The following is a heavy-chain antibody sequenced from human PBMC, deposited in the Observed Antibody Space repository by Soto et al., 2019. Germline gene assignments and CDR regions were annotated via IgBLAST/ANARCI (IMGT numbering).Heavy chain of an antibody. J-gene: IGHJ4*02. CDR3: RGYCSSTSCPTETRDLDY. CDR1: GFTFSGSA. Sequence: PGGSLRLSCAASGFTFSGSAMHWVRQASGKGLEWVGRIRSKANSYATAYAASVKGRFTISRDDSKNTAYLQMNSLKTEDTAVYYCRGYCSSTSCPTETRDLDYWGQGTLVTVSS. V-gene: IGHV3-73*01. CDR2: IRSKANSYAT. D-gene: IGHD2-2*01.